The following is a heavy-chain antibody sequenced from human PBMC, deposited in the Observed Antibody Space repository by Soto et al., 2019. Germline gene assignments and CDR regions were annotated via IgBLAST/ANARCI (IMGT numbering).Heavy chain of an antibody. CDR3: ARPAYCGGDCYYYFDN. CDR1: RYTFTDYY. V-gene: IGHV1-2*02. Sequence: ASVKVSCKTSRYTFTDYYMHWLRQAPGQGLEWLGWINANSGGSVYAQQFQGRVTMTRDTSISTAYTELSGLTSDDTAVYYCARPAYCGGDCYYYFDNWGQGTLVTVSS. CDR2: INANSGGS. J-gene: IGHJ4*02. D-gene: IGHD2-21*02.